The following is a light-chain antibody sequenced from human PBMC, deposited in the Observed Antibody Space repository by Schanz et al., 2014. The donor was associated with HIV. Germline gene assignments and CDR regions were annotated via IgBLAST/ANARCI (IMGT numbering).Light chain of an antibody. CDR2: GAS. V-gene: IGKV3-20*01. CDR3: QQYGSSPLFT. J-gene: IGKJ3*01. CDR1: QSVRRS. Sequence: VVLTQSPATLSLSPGERATLSCRASQSVRRSLAWYQQKPGQAPRLLIYGASSRATDIPDRFSGSGSGTDFTLTISRLEPEDFAVYYCQQYGSSPLFTFGPGTKVDIK.